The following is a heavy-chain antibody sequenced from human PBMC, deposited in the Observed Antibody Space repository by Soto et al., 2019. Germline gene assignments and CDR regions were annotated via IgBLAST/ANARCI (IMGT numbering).Heavy chain of an antibody. CDR2: IYFSGST. V-gene: IGHV4-39*07. CDR1: DATISSISYY. J-gene: IGHJ1*01. D-gene: IGHD6-19*01. Sequence: SETLSLTCPVSDATISSISYYCAWIRQPPEKGLEWIGAIYFSGSTYYNPALKGRLTISVDTSSNQHSLKLTSVTAADTAVYYCARSRYTSRWWTPPFEYWRKGTFVPV. CDR3: ARSRYTSRWWTPPFEY.